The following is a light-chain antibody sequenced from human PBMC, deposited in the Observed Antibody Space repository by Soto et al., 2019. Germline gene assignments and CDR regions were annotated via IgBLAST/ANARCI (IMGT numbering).Light chain of an antibody. V-gene: IGLV1-51*01. Sequence: QSVLTQPPSVSAAPGQKVTISCSGAGSNIGSNTVSWYQQLPGTAPKTLIYENNKRPSGIPARFSGSKSGTSATLAITGLQTGDEADYYCATWDSSLSGVVFGGGTKLTVL. CDR3: ATWDSSLSGVV. J-gene: IGLJ2*01. CDR1: GSNIGSNT. CDR2: ENN.